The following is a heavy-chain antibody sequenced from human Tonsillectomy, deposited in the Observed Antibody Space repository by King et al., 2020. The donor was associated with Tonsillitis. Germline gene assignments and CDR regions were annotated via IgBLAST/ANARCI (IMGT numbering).Heavy chain of an antibody. CDR3: ATSGGYCSSTSCYLGAFDI. CDR2: ISSRSTYT. D-gene: IGHD2-2*01. Sequence: VQLVESGGGLVKPGGSLRLSCAASGLTFSDYYMSWIRQAPGKGLEWVSYISSRSTYTNYADSVKGRFTISRDNAKNSVYLQMISLRADDTAVYYCATSGGYCSSTSCYLGAFDIWGQGTMVTVSS. CDR1: GLTFSDYY. J-gene: IGHJ3*02. V-gene: IGHV3-11*05.